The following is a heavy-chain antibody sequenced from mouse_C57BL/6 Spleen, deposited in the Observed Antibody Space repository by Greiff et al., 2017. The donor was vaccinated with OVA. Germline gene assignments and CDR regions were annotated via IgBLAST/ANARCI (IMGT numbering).Heavy chain of an antibody. J-gene: IGHJ2*01. CDR1: GYTFTSYW. Sequence: VQLQQPGAELVMPGASVKLSCKASGYTFTSYWMHWVKQRPGQGLEWIGEIAPSDSYTNYNQKFKGKSTLTVDKSSSTAYMQLSSLTSEDSAVYYCARGGSSGYSDYWGQGTTLTVSS. CDR2: IAPSDSYT. D-gene: IGHD3-2*02. V-gene: IGHV1-69*01. CDR3: ARGGSSGYSDY.